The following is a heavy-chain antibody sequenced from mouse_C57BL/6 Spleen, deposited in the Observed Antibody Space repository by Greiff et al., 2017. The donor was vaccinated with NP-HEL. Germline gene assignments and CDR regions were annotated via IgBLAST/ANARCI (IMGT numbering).Heavy chain of an antibody. CDR1: GYTFTSYW. D-gene: IGHD1-1*01. CDR3: ARNYYGSSSYAMDY. V-gene: IGHV1-69*01. Sequence: QVQLQQPGAELVMPGASVKLSCKASGYTFTSYWMHWVKQRPGQGLEWIGEIDPSDSYTNYNEKFKSKATLTVDKSSSTAYMQLSSLTSEDSAVYYCARNYYGSSSYAMDYWGQGTSVTVSS. CDR2: IDPSDSYT. J-gene: IGHJ4*01.